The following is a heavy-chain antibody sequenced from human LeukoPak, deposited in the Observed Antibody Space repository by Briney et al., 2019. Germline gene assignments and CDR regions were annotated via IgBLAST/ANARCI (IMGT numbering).Heavy chain of an antibody. J-gene: IGHJ4*02. D-gene: IGHD6-6*01. CDR1: GFTFSDYW. CDR3: AKAGYAARHFDY. CDR2: ISSSSSYI. V-gene: IGHV3-21*04. Sequence: GGSLRLSCAASGFTFSDYWMHWVRQAPGKGLEWVSSISSSSSYIYYADSVKGRFTISRDNSKNTLYLQMNSLRAEDTAVYYCAKAGYAARHFDYWGQGTLVTVSS.